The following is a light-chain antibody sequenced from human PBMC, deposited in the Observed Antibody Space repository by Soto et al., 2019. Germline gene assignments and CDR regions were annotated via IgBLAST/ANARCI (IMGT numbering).Light chain of an antibody. CDR2: EVS. V-gene: IGLV2-14*01. J-gene: IGLJ1*01. CDR1: SSDVGYYDY. CDR3: SSYSISTACL. Sequence: QSVLTQPASVSGSPGQSITISCTGSSSDVGYYDYVSWYQLHPGKAPKLMVFEVSNRPSGVSYRFSGSKSGNTASLTISGLQAEDEADYFCSSYSISTACLFGTGTKVTVL.